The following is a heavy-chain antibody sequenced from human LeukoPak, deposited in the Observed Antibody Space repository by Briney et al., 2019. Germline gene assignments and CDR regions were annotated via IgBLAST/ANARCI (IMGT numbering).Heavy chain of an antibody. CDR2: ISYDGSNK. D-gene: IGHD3-22*01. Sequence: GGSLRLSCAASGFTISSYAMHWVRQAPGKGLEWVAVISYDGSNKYYADSVKGRFTISRDNSKNTLYLQMNSLRAEDTAVYYCAKDRRDSSGYYYYFDYWGQGTLVTVSS. CDR3: AKDRRDSSGYYYYFDY. V-gene: IGHV3-30-3*01. CDR1: GFTISSYA. J-gene: IGHJ4*02.